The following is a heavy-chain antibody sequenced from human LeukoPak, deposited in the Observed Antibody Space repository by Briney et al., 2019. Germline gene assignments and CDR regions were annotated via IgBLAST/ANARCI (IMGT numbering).Heavy chain of an antibody. D-gene: IGHD3-16*02. Sequence: ASVKVSCKASGYTFTSYGISWVRQAPGQGLEWMGSISPYTGNTKYAERFQDRVIMTTDTSTRTAYMELRSLRSDDTAVFYCARDQYDSVWGSYRPYFDYWGQGTLVTVSS. J-gene: IGHJ4*02. CDR1: GYTFTSYG. V-gene: IGHV1-18*04. CDR3: ARDQYDSVWGSYRPYFDY. CDR2: ISPYTGNT.